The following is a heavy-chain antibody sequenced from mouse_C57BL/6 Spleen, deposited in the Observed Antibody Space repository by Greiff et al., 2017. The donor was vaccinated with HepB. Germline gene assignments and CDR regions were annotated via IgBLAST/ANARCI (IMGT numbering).Heavy chain of an antibody. CDR3: ARIGGYYPYFDY. J-gene: IGHJ2*01. CDR1: GYTFTDYN. V-gene: IGHV1-22*01. CDR2: INPNNGGT. D-gene: IGHD2-3*01. Sequence: VQLKQSGPELVKPGASVKMSCKASGYTFTDYNMHWVKQSHGKSLEWIGYINPNNGGTSYNQKFKGKATLTVNKSSSTAYMELRSLTSEDSAVYYCARIGGYYPYFDYWGQGTTLTVSS.